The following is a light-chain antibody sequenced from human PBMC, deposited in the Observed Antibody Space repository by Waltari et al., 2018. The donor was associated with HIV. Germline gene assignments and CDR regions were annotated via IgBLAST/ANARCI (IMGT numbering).Light chain of an antibody. J-gene: IGLJ3*02. CDR3: GSYSTGSALVV. Sequence: QSALTQPASVSGPPGQSITITCTGAISDIGTYDHVSWYQQHPGRAPKLLIYAVIHRPSGVSNRFSASKSGNTASLTISGLQSDDEADYYCGSYSTGSALVVFGGGTKVTVL. CDR1: ISDIGTYDH. V-gene: IGLV2-14*03. CDR2: AVI.